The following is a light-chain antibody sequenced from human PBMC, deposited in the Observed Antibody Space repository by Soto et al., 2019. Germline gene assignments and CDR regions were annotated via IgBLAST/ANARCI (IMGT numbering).Light chain of an antibody. V-gene: IGKV3-20*01. CDR3: QHYGRSPIT. CDR2: GAS. CDR1: QSVSSK. J-gene: IGKJ5*01. Sequence: EIVITQSPSTLSLSXVERSTLSCMASQSVSSKLAWYQHKPGQAPRLLISGASSRATGIPDRFSGSGSATDFTLTISRLEPEDFALYYCQHYGRSPITFGQGTRLEIK.